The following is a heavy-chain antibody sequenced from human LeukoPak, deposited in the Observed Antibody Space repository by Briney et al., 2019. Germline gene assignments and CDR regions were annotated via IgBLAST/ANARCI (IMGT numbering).Heavy chain of an antibody. Sequence: SETLSLTCSVSGASINSTNFYWSWIRQPAGKGLEWIGRIYTSGSTNYNPSLKSRVTMSVDTSKNQFSLKLSSVTAADTAVYYCARDKRIDWVHDPYYYYYGMDVWGQGTTVTVSS. D-gene: IGHD5/OR15-5a*01. CDR1: GASINSTNFY. V-gene: IGHV4-61*02. CDR2: IYTSGST. J-gene: IGHJ6*02. CDR3: ARDKRIDWVHDPYYYYYGMDV.